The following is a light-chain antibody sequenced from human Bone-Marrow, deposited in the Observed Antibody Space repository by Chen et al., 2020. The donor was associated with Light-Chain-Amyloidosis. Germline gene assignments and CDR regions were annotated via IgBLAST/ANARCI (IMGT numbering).Light chain of an antibody. Sequence: DIQMTQSPSTLSASVGDRVTITCRASQTINNWLAWYQQKPGKAPKLLIFDASSLESGVPSRFSGSGSGTQFTLTISSLQPDDFVTYHCLQYHSYSWTFGQGTKVEIK. CDR2: DAS. CDR1: QTINNW. CDR3: LQYHSYSWT. J-gene: IGKJ1*01. V-gene: IGKV1-5*01.